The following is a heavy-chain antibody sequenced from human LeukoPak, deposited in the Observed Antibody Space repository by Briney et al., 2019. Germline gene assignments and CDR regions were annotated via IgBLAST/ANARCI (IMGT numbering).Heavy chain of an antibody. J-gene: IGHJ4*02. V-gene: IGHV4-59*08. Sequence: SETLSLTYSVCGVPISSYYWSWLRQPPGKGLAGIGYIYYTGSTTSTPPLTSRVSLSLDTSKNHCSLKLSSVTAAHTAVYYCARLPDYYDSSGYYYDYWGQGTLVTVSS. CDR1: GVPISSYY. CDR3: ARLPDYYDSSGYYYDY. D-gene: IGHD3-22*01. CDR2: IYYTGST.